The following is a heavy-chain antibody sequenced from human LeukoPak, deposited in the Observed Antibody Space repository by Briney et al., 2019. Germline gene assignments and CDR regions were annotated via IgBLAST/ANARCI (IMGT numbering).Heavy chain of an antibody. CDR2: ISRSSSYT. Sequence: GGSLRLSCAGSGFTFSSYSMNWVRQAPGKGLEWVSSISRSSSYTYYADSLKGRFTISGDNAKNSLYLQMNSLRAEDTAVYYCARPAQGDYYDSSGWHYWGQGTLVTVSS. D-gene: IGHD3-22*01. CDR3: ARPAQGDYYDSSGWHY. V-gene: IGHV3-21*01. CDR1: GFTFSSYS. J-gene: IGHJ4*02.